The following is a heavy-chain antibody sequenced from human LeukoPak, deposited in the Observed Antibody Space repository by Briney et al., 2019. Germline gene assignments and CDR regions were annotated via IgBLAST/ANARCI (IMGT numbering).Heavy chain of an antibody. Sequence: PSETLSLTCTVSGGSISSSSYYWGWIRQPPGKGLEWIGSIYYIGSTYYNPSLKSRVTISVDTSKNQFSLKLSSVTAADTAVYYCARADVDTAMVIPWGQGTLVTVSS. J-gene: IGHJ5*02. CDR1: GGSISSSSYY. CDR2: IYYIGST. D-gene: IGHD5-18*01. V-gene: IGHV4-39*01. CDR3: ARADVDTAMVIP.